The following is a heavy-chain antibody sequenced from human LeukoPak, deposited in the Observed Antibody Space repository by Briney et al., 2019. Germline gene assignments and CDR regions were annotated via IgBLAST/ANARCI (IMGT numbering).Heavy chain of an antibody. D-gene: IGHD2-21*02. CDR1: GFNFNIYG. J-gene: IGHJ4*02. V-gene: IGHV3-21*01. CDR2: ISSESTNI. CDR3: SRGGSGSGDV. Sequence: GGSLRLSCAASGFNFNIYGMNWVRQAPGKGLEWVSSISSESTNIYYTDSVKGRFTIARDNAKNSLYLQMNSLIPEDTAVYYCSRGGSGSGDVWGQGTLVTVSS.